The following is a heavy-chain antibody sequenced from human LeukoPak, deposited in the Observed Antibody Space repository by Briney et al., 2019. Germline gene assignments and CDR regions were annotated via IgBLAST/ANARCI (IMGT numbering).Heavy chain of an antibody. Sequence: ASVKVSCKASGYTFTSCGISWVRQAPGQGLEWMGWISAYNGNTNYAQKLQGRVTMTTDTSTSTAYMELRSLRSDDTAVYYCARDRIVAAAGTRLWFDPWGQGTLVTVSS. J-gene: IGHJ5*02. CDR1: GYTFTSCG. CDR2: ISAYNGNT. D-gene: IGHD6-13*01. CDR3: ARDRIVAAAGTRLWFDP. V-gene: IGHV1-18*01.